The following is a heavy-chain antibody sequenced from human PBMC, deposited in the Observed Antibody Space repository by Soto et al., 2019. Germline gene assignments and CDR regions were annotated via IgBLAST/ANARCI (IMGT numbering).Heavy chain of an antibody. CDR2: IKQDGSEG. CDR3: ARDQVQDFDF. V-gene: IGHV3-7*03. CDR1: GFTFSTYW. Sequence: GGSLRLSCAASGFTFSTYWMSWVRQAPGKGLEWVANIKQDGSEGYYVDSVKGRFTVSRDNAKNSLYLQMNSLRAEDTAVYYCARDQVQDFDFWGQGTLVTVSS. J-gene: IGHJ4*02.